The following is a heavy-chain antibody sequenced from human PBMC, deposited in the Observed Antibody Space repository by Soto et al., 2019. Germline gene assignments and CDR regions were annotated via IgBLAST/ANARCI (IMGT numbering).Heavy chain of an antibody. V-gene: IGHV4-30-4*01. CDR3: ARELIIPVYLGADDAFDV. J-gene: IGHJ3*01. Sequence: QVQLQEAGPGLVKPSQTLFLTCIVSGGSISSGNHFWSWIRQPPGKGLEWIGYIFYSGTAYYNSSLKSRVRISIVSSQNQFSLNLSSVTAAVTAVYYRARELIIPVYLGADDAFDVSGQGTMVTVSS. CDR2: IFYSGTA. D-gene: IGHD2-21*01. CDR1: GGSISSGNHF.